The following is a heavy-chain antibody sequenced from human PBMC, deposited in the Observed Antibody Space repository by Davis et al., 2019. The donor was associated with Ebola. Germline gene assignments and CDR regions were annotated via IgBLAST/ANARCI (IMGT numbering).Heavy chain of an antibody. CDR3: AGAAGTVDNYYYYGMDV. J-gene: IGHJ6*02. CDR2: IKHSGST. CDR1: GGSSSVHS. Sequence: PSETLSLTCAVYGGSSSVHSWSCIRPPPGKGLEWIGEIKHSGSTNYNPSLKTRVTITVDTSKSQSSLKLSSVTAADTAVYYCAGAAGTVDNYYYYGMDVWGQGTTVTVSS. D-gene: IGHD6-13*01. V-gene: IGHV4-34*01.